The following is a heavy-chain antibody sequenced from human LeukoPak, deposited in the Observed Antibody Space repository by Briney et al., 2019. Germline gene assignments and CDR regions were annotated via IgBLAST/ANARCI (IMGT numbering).Heavy chain of an antibody. V-gene: IGHV4-34*01. CDR1: GGSFSGYY. Sequence: SETLSLTCAVYGGSFSGYYWSWIRQPPGKGREWIGEINHSGSTNYNPSLKSRVTISVDTSKNQFSLKLSSVTAADTAVYYCAAVAYCGGDCYSMDYWGQGTLVTVSS. D-gene: IGHD2-21*02. J-gene: IGHJ4*02. CDR3: AAVAYCGGDCYSMDY. CDR2: INHSGST.